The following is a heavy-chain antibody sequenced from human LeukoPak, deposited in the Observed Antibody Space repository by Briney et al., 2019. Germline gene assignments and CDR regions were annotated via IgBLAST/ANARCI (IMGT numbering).Heavy chain of an antibody. CDR2: ISGSGGST. CDR3: AKGDYYFDY. CDR1: GFTVSSNS. V-gene: IGHV3-23*01. J-gene: IGHJ4*02. D-gene: IGHD3-3*01. Sequence: GGSLRLSCTVSGFTVSSNSMSWVRQAPGKGLEWVSAISGSGGSTYYADSVKGRFTISRDNSKNTLYLQMNSLRAEDTAVYYCAKGDYYFDYWGQGTLVTVSS.